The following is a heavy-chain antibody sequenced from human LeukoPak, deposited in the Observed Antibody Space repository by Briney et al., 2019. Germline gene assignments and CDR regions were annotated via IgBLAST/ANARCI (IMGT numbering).Heavy chain of an antibody. CDR3: VREMSMVTSFDY. CDR2: ITSSSSYI. Sequence: GGSLRLSCAASGFTFNSYTMNWVRQAPGKGLQWVASITSSSSYIYYGDSMKGRFTISRDNAKNSVFLQMNSLRAEDTAVYYCVREMSMVTSFDYWGQGTLVTVSS. J-gene: IGHJ4*02. CDR1: GFTFNSYT. V-gene: IGHV3-21*06. D-gene: IGHD4-17*01.